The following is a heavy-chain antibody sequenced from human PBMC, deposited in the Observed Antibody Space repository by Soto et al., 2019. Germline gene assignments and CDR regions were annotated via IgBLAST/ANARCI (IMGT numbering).Heavy chain of an antibody. CDR3: ARQVATIKYDAFDI. CDR2: IKQDGSEK. D-gene: IGHD5-12*01. V-gene: IGHV3-7*01. CDR1: GFTFGSYW. Sequence: GGSLRLSCAASGFTFGSYWMSWVRQAQGKGLEWVANIKQDGSEKYYVDSVKGRFTISRDNAKNSLYLQMNSLRAEDTAVYYCARQVATIKYDAFDIWGQGTMVTVSS. J-gene: IGHJ3*02.